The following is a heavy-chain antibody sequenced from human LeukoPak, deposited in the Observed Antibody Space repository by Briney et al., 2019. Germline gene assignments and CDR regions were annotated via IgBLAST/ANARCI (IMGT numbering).Heavy chain of an antibody. CDR1: GISFSRYS. J-gene: IGHJ4*02. CDR3: ASIGYFETGFDH. Sequence: GGSLRLSCAASGISFSRYSIGWVRQAPGKGLEWVASIKQDGSEYYVNSVKDRFAISRHDGKISVDLQINSPRGEDTAVYHCASIGYFETGFDHWGEGTLVAVSS. CDR2: IKQDGSE. V-gene: IGHV3-7*03. D-gene: IGHD3-9*01.